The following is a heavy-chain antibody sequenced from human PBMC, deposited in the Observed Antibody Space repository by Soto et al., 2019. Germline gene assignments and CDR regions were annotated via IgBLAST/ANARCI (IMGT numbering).Heavy chain of an antibody. CDR2: IYYSGST. Sequence: LSLTCTVSGGSISSSSYYWGWIRQPPGKGLEWIGSIYYSGSTYYNPSLKSRVTISVDTSKNQFSLKLSSVTAADTAVYYCARVRHYSSGWYYFDYWGQGTLVTVSS. CDR3: ARVRHYSSGWYYFDY. J-gene: IGHJ4*02. D-gene: IGHD6-19*01. V-gene: IGHV4-39*01. CDR1: GGSISSSSYY.